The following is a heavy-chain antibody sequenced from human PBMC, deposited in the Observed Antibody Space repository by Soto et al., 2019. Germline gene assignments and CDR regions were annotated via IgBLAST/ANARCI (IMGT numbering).Heavy chain of an antibody. CDR2: ISAYNGNT. V-gene: IGHV1-18*01. CDR1: GYTFTSYG. J-gene: IGHJ6*03. Sequence: ASVKVSCKASGYTFTSYGISWVRQAPGQGLEWMGWISAYNGNTNYAQKLQGRVTMTTDTSTSTAYMELRSLRSDDTAVYYCARDRPYSNYVDYYYYYMDVWGKGTTVTVSS. CDR3: ARDRPYSNYVDYYYYYMDV. D-gene: IGHD4-4*01.